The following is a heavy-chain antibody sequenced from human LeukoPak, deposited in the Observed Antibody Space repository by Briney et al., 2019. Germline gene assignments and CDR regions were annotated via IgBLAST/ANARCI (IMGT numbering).Heavy chain of an antibody. CDR2: INHFGST. V-gene: IGHV4-34*01. J-gene: IGHJ4*02. Sequence: SETLSLTCAVYGGSFIGYYWSWIRQPPGKGLEWIGEINHFGSTNYNPSLKSRVTISIDTSKNQFSLKLSSVTAADTAVYYCARDLSSGGSYYFDYWGQGTLVTVSS. CDR3: ARDLSSGGSYYFDY. CDR1: GGSFIGYY. D-gene: IGHD2-15*01.